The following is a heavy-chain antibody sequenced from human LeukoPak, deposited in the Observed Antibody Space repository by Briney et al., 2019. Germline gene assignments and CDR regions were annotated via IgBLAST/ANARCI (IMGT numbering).Heavy chain of an antibody. J-gene: IGHJ5*02. Sequence: PGRSLRLSCAASGFTFSSYGMHWVRQAPGKGLEWVAVISYDGSNKYYADSVKGRFTISRDNSKNTLYLQMNSLRAEDTAVYYCARDYYGSGNWFDPWGQGTLVTVSS. CDR1: GFTFSSYG. CDR3: ARDYYGSGNWFDP. D-gene: IGHD3-10*01. CDR2: ISYDGSNK. V-gene: IGHV3-30*03.